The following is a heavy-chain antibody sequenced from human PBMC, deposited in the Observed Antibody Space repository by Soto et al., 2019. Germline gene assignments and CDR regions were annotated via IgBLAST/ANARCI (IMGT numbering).Heavy chain of an antibody. CDR1: GCSLPTDW. V-gene: IGHV5-51*01. CDR3: ARHDPGINYDAFDV. Sequence: GESLKISGKGSGCSLPTDWIGWVRQKTGKGLDWMGIIYPGDSNSTYGPSFQGQVTFSVDKSISTAYLQWSSLKASDTAMYYCARHDPGINYDAFDVWGQGTMVTVSS. D-gene: IGHD3-10*01. CDR2: IYPGDSNS. J-gene: IGHJ3*01.